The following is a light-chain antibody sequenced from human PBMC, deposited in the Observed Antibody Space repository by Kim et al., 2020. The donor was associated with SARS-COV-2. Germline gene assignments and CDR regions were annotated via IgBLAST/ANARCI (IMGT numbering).Light chain of an antibody. CDR2: RDK. J-gene: IGLJ2*01. CDR1: NIKKKN. V-gene: IGLV3-9*01. CDR3: QVWDNRAVV. Sequence: ALGKTATIPCGGNNIKKKNVHWYHKRPGQAPVLVMYRDKNRPSGIPERLSGSNSGNTATLTISRVEAGDEGEYYCQVWDNRAVVFGGGTQLTVL.